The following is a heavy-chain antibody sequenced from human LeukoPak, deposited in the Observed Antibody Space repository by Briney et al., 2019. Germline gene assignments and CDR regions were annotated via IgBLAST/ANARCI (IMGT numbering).Heavy chain of an antibody. J-gene: IGHJ5*02. D-gene: IGHD3-10*01. CDR2: ISSSSSYI. Sequence: PGGSLRLSCAASGFTFSTYSMNWVRQAPGKGLEWVSSISSSSSYIYYADSVKGRFTISRDNAKNSLYLQMNSLRAEDTAVYYCAREAELGDNWFDPWGQGTLVTVSS. CDR3: AREAELGDNWFDP. CDR1: GFTFSTYS. V-gene: IGHV3-21*01.